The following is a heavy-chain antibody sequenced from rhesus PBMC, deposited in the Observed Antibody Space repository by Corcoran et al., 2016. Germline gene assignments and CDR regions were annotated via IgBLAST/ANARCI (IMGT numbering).Heavy chain of an antibody. CDR3: ARDPAYCSGTYCPNRFDV. J-gene: IGHJ5-1*01. D-gene: IGHD2-15*01. Sequence: QLQLQESGPGLVKPSETLSLTCAVSGGSISSNYWSWIRQPPGKGLEWVGRIAGSGGSTASPPSPTSRLTISTDTSKNPFSLKLSSVTAADTAFYYCARDPAYCSGTYCPNRFDVWGPGVLVTVSS. CDR1: GGSISSNY. CDR2: IAGSGGST. V-gene: IGHV4-173*01.